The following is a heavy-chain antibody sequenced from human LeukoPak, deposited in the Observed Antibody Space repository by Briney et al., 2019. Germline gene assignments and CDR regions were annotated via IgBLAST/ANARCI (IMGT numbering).Heavy chain of an antibody. CDR2: IETSGST. D-gene: IGHD2-8*01. CDR3: ARALCINGICEWFDP. J-gene: IGHJ5*02. V-gene: IGHV4-61*02. CDR1: GASISSGGYF. Sequence: SQTLSLTCTVSGASISSGGYFWSWIRQPAGKGVEWIGRIETSGSTNYNPSLKSRVTISVDTSKNQFSLKLRSVTAADTAVYYCARALCINGICEWFDPWGQGTLVTVSS.